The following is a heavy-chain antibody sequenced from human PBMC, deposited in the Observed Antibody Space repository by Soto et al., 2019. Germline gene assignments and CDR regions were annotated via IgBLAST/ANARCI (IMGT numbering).Heavy chain of an antibody. D-gene: IGHD3-10*01. V-gene: IGHV5-51*01. CDR1: GYSFTSYW. Sequence: GEPLKMSWRGSGYSFTSYWIGWVRQMPGKGLEWMGIIYPGDSDTRYSPSLQGQVTISADKSISTAYLQWSSLKASDTAMYYCARDYGSEYYFDYWGQGTLVTVSS. J-gene: IGHJ4*02. CDR3: ARDYGSEYYFDY. CDR2: IYPGDSDT.